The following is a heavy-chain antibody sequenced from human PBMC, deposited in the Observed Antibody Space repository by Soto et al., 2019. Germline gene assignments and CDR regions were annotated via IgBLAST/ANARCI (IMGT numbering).Heavy chain of an antibody. J-gene: IGHJ6*03. CDR2: TYYRSKWYN. CDR3: ARSLLWFGDMSYYYYMDV. D-gene: IGHD3-10*01. V-gene: IGHV6-1*01. Sequence: KQSQTLSLTCAISGDSVSSNSAAWNWIRQSPSRGLEWLGRTYYRSKWYNDYAVSVKSRITINPDTSKNQFSLQLNSVTPEDTAVYYCARSLLWFGDMSYYYYMDVWGKGTTVTVSS. CDR1: GDSVSSNSAA.